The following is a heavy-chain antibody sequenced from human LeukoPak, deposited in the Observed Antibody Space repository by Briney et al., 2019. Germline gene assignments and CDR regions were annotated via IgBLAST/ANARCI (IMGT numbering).Heavy chain of an antibody. CDR2: INPNSGGT. D-gene: IGHD3-10*01. CDR3: ARSRMVRGVMSRFDP. J-gene: IGHJ5*02. Sequence: GASVKVSCKASGYTFTGYYMHWVRQAPGQGLEWMGWINPNSGGTNYAQKFQGRVTMTRDTSISTAYMELSRLRSDDTAVYYCARSRMVRGVMSRFDPWGQGTLVTASS. V-gene: IGHV1-2*02. CDR1: GYTFTGYY.